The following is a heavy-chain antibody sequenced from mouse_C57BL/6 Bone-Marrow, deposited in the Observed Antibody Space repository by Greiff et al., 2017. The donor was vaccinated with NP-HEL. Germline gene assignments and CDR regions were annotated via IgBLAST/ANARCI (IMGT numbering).Heavy chain of an antibody. D-gene: IGHD1-2*01. CDR3: ASVRTTAYAMDY. V-gene: IGHV1-76*01. CDR1: GYTFTDYY. J-gene: IGHJ4*01. Sequence: QVQLKESGAELVRPGASVKLSCKASGYTFTDYYINWVKQRPGQGLEWIARIYPGSGNTYYNEKFKGKATLTAEKSSSTAYMQLSSLTSEDSAVYFCASVRTTAYAMDYWGQGTSVTVSS. CDR2: IYPGSGNT.